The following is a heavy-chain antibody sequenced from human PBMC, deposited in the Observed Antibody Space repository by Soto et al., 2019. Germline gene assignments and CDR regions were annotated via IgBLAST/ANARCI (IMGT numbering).Heavy chain of an antibody. Sequence: EVQLLESGGGLVQPGGSLTLSCAASGFTFSGYTMSWVRQAPGKVLECISVILSDYNTYYAGSVRGRFTISRDNSKNTLYLEMNSLRAEDTAVYYCARRTSGYFGYWGQGALVTVSS. CDR2: ILSDYNT. D-gene: IGHD6-19*01. CDR3: ARRTSGYFGY. J-gene: IGHJ4*02. CDR1: GFTFSGYT. V-gene: IGHV3-23*03.